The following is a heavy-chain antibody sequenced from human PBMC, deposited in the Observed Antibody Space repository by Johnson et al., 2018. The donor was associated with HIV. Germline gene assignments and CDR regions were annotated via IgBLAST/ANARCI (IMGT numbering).Heavy chain of an antibody. J-gene: IGHJ3*02. CDR1: GFTFSSYA. V-gene: IGHV3-7*01. Sequence: VQLVESGGGVVQPGRSLRLSCAASGFTFSSYAMHWVRQAPGKGLEWVANIKQDGTEKFYVDSVKGRFTISRDNAKNSLNLQMNSLRAEDTAVYYCARSYDSSGSDAFDIWGQGTMVTVSS. CDR2: IKQDGTEK. D-gene: IGHD3-22*01. CDR3: ARSYDSSGSDAFDI.